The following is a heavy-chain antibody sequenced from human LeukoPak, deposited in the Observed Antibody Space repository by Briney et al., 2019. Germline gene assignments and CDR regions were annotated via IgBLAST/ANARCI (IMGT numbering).Heavy chain of an antibody. CDR3: ARPNFWSGPSAFDI. V-gene: IGHV3-7*01. CDR2: IKQDGSEK. Sequence: LPGGSLRLSCAASGFTFSNFWMNWVRQAPGKGLEWVANIKQDGSEKYYVDSVKGRFTISRDNAKNSLYLQMNSLRAEDTAVYYCARPNFWSGPSAFDIWGQGTMVTAS. D-gene: IGHD3-3*01. CDR1: GFTFSNFW. J-gene: IGHJ3*02.